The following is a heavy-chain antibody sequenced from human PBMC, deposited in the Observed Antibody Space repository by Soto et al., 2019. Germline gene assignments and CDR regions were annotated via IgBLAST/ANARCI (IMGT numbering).Heavy chain of an antibody. Sequence: LSLTCAVSGGSISSGGYSWSWIRQPPGKGLEWVGYIYHSGSTYYNPSLKSRVTISVDRSKNQFSLKLSSVTAADTAVYYCARKSALDTAMGRAYYFDYWGQGTLVTVSS. CDR1: GGSISSGGYS. J-gene: IGHJ4*02. V-gene: IGHV4-30-2*01. CDR2: IYHSGST. CDR3: ARKSALDTAMGRAYYFDY. D-gene: IGHD5-18*01.